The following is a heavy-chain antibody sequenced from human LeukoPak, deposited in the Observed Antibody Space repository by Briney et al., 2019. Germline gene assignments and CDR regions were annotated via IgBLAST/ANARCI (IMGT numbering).Heavy chain of an antibody. D-gene: IGHD1-26*01. J-gene: IGHJ4*02. CDR3: ARAPRTWELLDFDY. CDR2: INPNSGGT. V-gene: IGHV1-2*02. CDR1: GYTFTGYY. Sequence: GASVKVSCKASGYTFTGYYMHWVRQAPGQGLEWMGWINPNSGGTNYAQKFQGRVTMTRDTSISTAYMELSRLRSDDTAVYHCARAPRTWELLDFDYWGQGTLVTVSS.